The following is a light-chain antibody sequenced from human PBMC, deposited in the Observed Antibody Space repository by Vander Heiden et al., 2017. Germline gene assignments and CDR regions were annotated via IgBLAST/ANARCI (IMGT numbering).Light chain of an antibody. J-gene: IGLJ2*01. CDR3: QSYESNIVV. V-gene: IGLV6-57*02. CDR1: GGSIASNN. Sequence: NFMLTQPLSVSESPGKTITISCTASGGSIASNNVQWYQLRPGSVPITVIYEDNKRPSGVPDRFSGSIDSSSNSASLTISGLKTEDEADYYCQSYESNIVVFGGGTKLTVV. CDR2: EDN.